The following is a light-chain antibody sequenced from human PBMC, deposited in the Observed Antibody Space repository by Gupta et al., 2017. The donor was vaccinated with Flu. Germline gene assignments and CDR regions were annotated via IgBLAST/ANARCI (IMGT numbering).Light chain of an antibody. J-gene: IGLJ2*01. CDR2: NIS. V-gene: IGLV3-9*01. Sequence: GGNNIGSKNVHWYQQKPGQAPVLVIYNISNRPSGIPERISGSNSGNTATLTISRAQVGDEADYYCQVWDSSTHVVFGGGTKLTVL. CDR3: QVWDSSTHVV. CDR1: NIGSKN.